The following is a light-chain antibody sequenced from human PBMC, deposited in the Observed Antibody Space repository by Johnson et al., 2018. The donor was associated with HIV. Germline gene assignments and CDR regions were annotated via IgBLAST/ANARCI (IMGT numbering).Light chain of an antibody. J-gene: IGLJ1*01. Sequence: HSVLTQPPSVSAAPGQKVTFSCSGSSSNIGENFVSWYQHLPGTAPKLLIYDNNNRPSGIPDRFSGSKSGTSATLGITGLQTGDEADYYWGIWDSSLSAYVCGTVTKVPV. CDR1: SSNIGENF. CDR3: GIWDSSLSAYV. CDR2: DNN. V-gene: IGLV1-51*01.